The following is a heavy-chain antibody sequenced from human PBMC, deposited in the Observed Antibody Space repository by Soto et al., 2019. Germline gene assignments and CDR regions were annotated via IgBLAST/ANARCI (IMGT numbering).Heavy chain of an antibody. CDR2: IDGSGGIT. CDR1: GFTFGTTD. J-gene: IGHJ5*02. Sequence: GGSLRLSCAASGFTFGTTDMSWVRQAPGEGLEWVSTIDGSGGITYYADSVKGRFTISRDDSRNTVYLQMNSLRGDDTALYYCVKNSGWFNTWGQGALVTVSS. D-gene: IGHD3-10*01. CDR3: VKNSGWFNT. V-gene: IGHV3-23*01.